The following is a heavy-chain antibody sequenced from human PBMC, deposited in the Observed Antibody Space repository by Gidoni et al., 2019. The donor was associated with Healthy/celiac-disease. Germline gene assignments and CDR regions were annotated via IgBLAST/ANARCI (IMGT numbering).Heavy chain of an antibody. Sequence: EVQLVESGGGLVKPGGSLRLSCASSGFPFSSYSMNWVRQAPGKGLEWVSSISSSSSYIYYADAVKGRFTISRDNAKNSLYLQMNSLRAEDTAVYYCANTYGDYSPFDIWGQGTMVTVSS. CDR2: ISSSSSYI. CDR3: ANTYGDYSPFDI. J-gene: IGHJ3*02. D-gene: IGHD4-17*01. V-gene: IGHV3-21*01. CDR1: GFPFSSYS.